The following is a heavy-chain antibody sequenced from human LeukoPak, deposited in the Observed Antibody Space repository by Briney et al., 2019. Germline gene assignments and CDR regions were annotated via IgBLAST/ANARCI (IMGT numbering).Heavy chain of an antibody. CDR3: AKAVVGYYFDY. J-gene: IGHJ4*02. D-gene: IGHD2-15*01. CDR1: GFTFDDYA. CDR2: ISWNSGSI. V-gene: IGHV3-9*01. Sequence: PGGSLRLSCAASGFTFDDYAMHWVRQAPGKGLEWVSGISWNSGSIGYADSVKGRFTISRDNAKNSLYLQMNSLRAEDTAVYYCAKAVVGYYFDYWGQGTLVTVSS.